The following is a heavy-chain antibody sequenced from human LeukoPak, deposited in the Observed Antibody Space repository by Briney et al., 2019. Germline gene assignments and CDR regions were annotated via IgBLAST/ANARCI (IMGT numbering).Heavy chain of an antibody. CDR3: AKESYDGYYFDY. CDR1: GFTFGSYA. CDR2: ISYDGSNK. D-gene: IGHD5-12*01. Sequence: GRSLRLSCAASGFTFGSYAMHWIRQAPGKGLEWVAVISYDGSNKYYADSVKGRFTISRDNSKNTLYLQMNSLRAEDTVVYYCAKESYDGYYFDYWGQGTLVTVSS. J-gene: IGHJ4*02. V-gene: IGHV3-30-3*01.